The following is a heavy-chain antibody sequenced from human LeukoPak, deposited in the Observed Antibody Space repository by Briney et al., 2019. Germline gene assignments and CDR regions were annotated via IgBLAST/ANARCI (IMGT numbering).Heavy chain of an antibody. CDR1: DGSISSFY. D-gene: IGHD5-18*01. CDR2: IYYSGST. J-gene: IGHJ4*02. CDR3: AARSGHSYGQVDY. Sequence: SETLSLTCTVSDGSISSFYWSWIRQPPGKGLEWIGYIYYSGSTNYNPSLKSRVTISVDTSKNQFSLKLNSVTAADTAVYYCAARSGHSYGQVDYWGQGTLVTVSS. V-gene: IGHV4-59*01.